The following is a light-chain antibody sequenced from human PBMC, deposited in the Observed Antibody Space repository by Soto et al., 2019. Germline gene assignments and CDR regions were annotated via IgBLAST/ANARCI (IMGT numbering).Light chain of an antibody. CDR1: QPLTSRY. Sequence: EFVLTQSPATLSLSAGERATLSCRTSQPLTSRYLAWYQQKVGQAPRLLMYSASTRASGIPDRFSGSGSGTDFTLTISRLEPEDFAVYYCHQYGSSPWTFGQGTQVAVK. J-gene: IGKJ1*01. CDR2: SAS. V-gene: IGKV3-20*01. CDR3: HQYGSSPWT.